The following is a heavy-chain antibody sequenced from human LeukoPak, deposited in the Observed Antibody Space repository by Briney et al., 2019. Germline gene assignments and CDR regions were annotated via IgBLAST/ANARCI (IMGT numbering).Heavy chain of an antibody. J-gene: IGHJ6*03. CDR2: IKQDGSEK. CDR3: ARVAVWYSGYDLTPYYYYYMDV. V-gene: IGHV3-7*01. CDR1: GFTFSSRDW. Sequence: GGSLRLSCVASGFTFSSRDWMTWVRQAPGKGLEWVANIKQDGSEKNYVDSVKGRFTISRDNAKNSLYLQMNSLRAEDTAVYYCARVAVWYSGYDLTPYYYYYMDVWGKGTTVTVSS. D-gene: IGHD5-12*01.